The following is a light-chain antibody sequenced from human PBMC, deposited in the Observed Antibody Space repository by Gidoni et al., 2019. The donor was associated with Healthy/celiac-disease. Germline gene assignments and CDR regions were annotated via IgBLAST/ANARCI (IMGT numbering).Light chain of an antibody. CDR2: QDS. CDR3: QAWDSSTGVV. V-gene: IGLV3-1*01. J-gene: IGLJ2*01. Sequence: SYELPQPPSVSVSPGQTASITCSGEKLGDKYACWYQQKPGQSPVLVIYQDSKRPSGIPERFSGSNSGNTATLTISGTQAMDEADYYCQAWDSSTGVVFGGGTKLTVL. CDR1: KLGDKY.